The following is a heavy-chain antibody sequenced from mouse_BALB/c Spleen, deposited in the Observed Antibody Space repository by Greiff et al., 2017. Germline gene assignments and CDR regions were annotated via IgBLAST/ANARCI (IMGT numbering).Heavy chain of an antibody. J-gene: IGHJ3*01. V-gene: IGHV1S81*02. D-gene: IGHD2-4*01. CDR1: GYTFTSYY. CDR2: INPSNGGT. CDR3: TRGDYDYDGSY. Sequence: QVQLQQSGAELVKPGASVKLSCKASGYTFTSYYMYWVKQRPGQGLEWIGEINPSNGGTNFNEKFKSKATLTVDKSSSTAYMQLSSLTSEDSAVYYCTRGDYDYDGSYWGQGTLVTVSA.